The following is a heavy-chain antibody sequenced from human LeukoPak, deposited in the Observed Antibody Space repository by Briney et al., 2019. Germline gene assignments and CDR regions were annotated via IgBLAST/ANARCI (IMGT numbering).Heavy chain of an antibody. V-gene: IGHV3-7*03. Sequence: GGSLRLSCAASGFTFSNYWMSWVRQAPGKGLEWVASIHQHGNEKYFVDSVRGRFTISRDNAKNSLYLQMNSLRAEDTAVYYCARSESSLSYYFDYWGQGTLVTVSS. CDR1: GFTFSNYW. J-gene: IGHJ4*02. CDR2: IHQHGNEK. D-gene: IGHD6-6*01. CDR3: ARSESSLSYYFDY.